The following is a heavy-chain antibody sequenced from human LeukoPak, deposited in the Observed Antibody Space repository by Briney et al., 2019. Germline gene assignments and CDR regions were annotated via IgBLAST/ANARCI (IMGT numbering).Heavy chain of an antibody. CDR2: IRYDGSNK. Sequence: GGSLRLSCAASGFTFSSYGMHWVRQAPGKGLEWVAFIRYDGSNKYYADSVKGRFTISRDNAKNSLYLQMNSLRAEDTAVYYCARESRWLKIYDYWGQGTLVTVSS. V-gene: IGHV3-30*02. J-gene: IGHJ4*02. CDR1: GFTFSSYG. CDR3: ARESRWLKIYDY. D-gene: IGHD4-23*01.